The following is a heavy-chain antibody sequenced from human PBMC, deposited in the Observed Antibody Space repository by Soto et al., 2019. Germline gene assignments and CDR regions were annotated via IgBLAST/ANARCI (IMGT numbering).Heavy chain of an antibody. J-gene: IGHJ6*02. D-gene: IGHD1-1*01. CDR2: ISSNGGST. CDR1: GFTFSSYA. Sequence: PGGSLRLSCAASGFTFSSYAMHWVRQAPGKGLEYVSAISSNGGSTYYADSVKGRFTISRDNSKNTLYLQMSSLRAEDTAVYCCVKDGRNLLESYYYYGMDVWGQGTTVTVSS. V-gene: IGHV3-64D*06. CDR3: VKDGRNLLESYYYYGMDV.